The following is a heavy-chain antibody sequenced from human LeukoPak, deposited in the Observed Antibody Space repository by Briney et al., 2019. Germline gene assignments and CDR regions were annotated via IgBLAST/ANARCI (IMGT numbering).Heavy chain of an antibody. CDR2: IRYDGSNK. J-gene: IGHJ5*02. CDR1: GFTFSSYG. Sequence: GGSLRLSCAASGFTFSSYGMHWVRQAPGKGLEWVAFIRYDGSNKYYADSVKGRFTISRDNSKNTLYLKMNSLRAEDTAVYYCAKDGRYSSSWVRWFDPWGQGTLVTVSS. V-gene: IGHV3-30*02. CDR3: AKDGRYSSSWVRWFDP. D-gene: IGHD6-13*01.